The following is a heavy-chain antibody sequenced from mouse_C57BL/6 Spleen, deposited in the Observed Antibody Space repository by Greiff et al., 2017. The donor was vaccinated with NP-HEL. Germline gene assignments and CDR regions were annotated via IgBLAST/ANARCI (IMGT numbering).Heavy chain of an antibody. CDR2: ISYSGST. J-gene: IGHJ1*03. V-gene: IGHV3-1*01. Sequence: EVKVVESGPGMVKPSQSLSLTCTVTGYSITSGYDWHWIRHFPGNKLEWMGYISYSGSTNYNPSLKSRISITHDTSKNHFFLKLNSVTTEDTATYYCAREITTVVARYFDVWGTGTTVTVSS. D-gene: IGHD1-1*01. CDR3: AREITTVVARYFDV. CDR1: GYSITSGYD.